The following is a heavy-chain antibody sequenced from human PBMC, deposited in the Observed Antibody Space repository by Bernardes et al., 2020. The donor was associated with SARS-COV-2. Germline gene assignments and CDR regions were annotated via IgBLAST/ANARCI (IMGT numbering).Heavy chain of an antibody. CDR3: ALQLWLRGWFDP. J-gene: IGHJ5*02. D-gene: IGHD5-18*01. CDR2: IYYSGST. CDR1: GGSISSSSYY. V-gene: IGHV4-39*01. Sequence: ETLSLTCTVSGGSISSSSYYWGWIRQPPGKGLEWIGSIYYSGSTYYNPSLKSRVTISVDTSKNQFSLKLSSVTAADTAVYYCALQLWLRGWFDPWGQGTLVIVSS.